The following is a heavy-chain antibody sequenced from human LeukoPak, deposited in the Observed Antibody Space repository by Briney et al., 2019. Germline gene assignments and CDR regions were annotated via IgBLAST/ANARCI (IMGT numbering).Heavy chain of an antibody. D-gene: IGHD6-19*01. CDR1: GGSISSGSYY. Sequence: SETLSLTCTVSGGSISSGSYYWSWIRQPAGKGLEWIGRIYTSGSTNYNPSPKSRVTISVDTSKNQFSLKLSSVTAADTAVYYCARDQWSYYYYYYMXXWGKGTTVTV. J-gene: IGHJ6*03. V-gene: IGHV4-61*02. CDR2: IYTSGST. CDR3: ARDQWSYYYYYYMXX.